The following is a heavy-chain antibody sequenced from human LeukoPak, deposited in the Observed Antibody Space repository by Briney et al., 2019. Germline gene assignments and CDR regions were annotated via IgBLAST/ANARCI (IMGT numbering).Heavy chain of an antibody. D-gene: IGHD3-22*01. CDR2: IYSDNT. J-gene: IGHJ4*02. Sequence: PGGSLRLSCTVSGFTVSSNSMSWVRQAPGKGLEWVSFIYSDNTHYSDSVKGRFTISRDNSKNTLYLQMNSLRAEDMALYYCAKDVGVNYYDSSGYFDYWGQGTLVTVSS. CDR1: GFTVSSNS. CDR3: AKDVGVNYYDSSGYFDY. V-gene: IGHV3-53*01.